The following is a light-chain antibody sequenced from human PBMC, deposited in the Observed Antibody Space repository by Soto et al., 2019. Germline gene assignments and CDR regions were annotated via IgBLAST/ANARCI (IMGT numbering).Light chain of an antibody. Sequence: DIVLTQSPGTLSLSPGERATLSCRASQSVNSSYLARYQQKPGQAPRLLIYTASSRATGIPDRFSGGGSGTDFTLTINRLEPEDFAVYYCQQYGSSPRTFGQGTKVEIK. J-gene: IGKJ1*01. CDR1: QSVNSSY. V-gene: IGKV3-20*01. CDR2: TAS. CDR3: QQYGSSPRT.